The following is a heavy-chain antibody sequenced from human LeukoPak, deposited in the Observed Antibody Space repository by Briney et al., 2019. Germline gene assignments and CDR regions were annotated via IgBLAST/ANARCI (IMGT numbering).Heavy chain of an antibody. Sequence: SETLSLTCTVSGYSITSGYYWGWIRQPPGKGLEWIGSIYYSGSTYYSPSLKSRVTISVDTSKNQFSLKLSSVTAADTAVYYCARMVPAKPDIVVVTATHYYFDYWGQGTLVTVSS. J-gene: IGHJ4*02. CDR2: IYYSGST. V-gene: IGHV4-38-2*02. D-gene: IGHD2-21*02. CDR3: ARMVPAKPDIVVVTATHYYFDY. CDR1: GYSITSGYY.